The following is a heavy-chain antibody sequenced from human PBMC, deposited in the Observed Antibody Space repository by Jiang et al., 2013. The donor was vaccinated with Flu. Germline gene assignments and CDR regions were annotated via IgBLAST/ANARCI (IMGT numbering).Heavy chain of an antibody. J-gene: IGHJ4*02. CDR3: ARAIGGYSYGPFEF. CDR2: IIPIFGTS. Sequence: KRPGSSVKVSCKASGDTFSYSISWVRQAPGQGLEWLGGIIPIFGTSNYAQKFQGRVTITADESTGTVYMELTSLKSEDTAVYYCARAIGGYSYGPFEFWGQGTLVTVSS. D-gene: IGHD5-18*01. V-gene: IGHV1-69*01. CDR1: GDTFSYS.